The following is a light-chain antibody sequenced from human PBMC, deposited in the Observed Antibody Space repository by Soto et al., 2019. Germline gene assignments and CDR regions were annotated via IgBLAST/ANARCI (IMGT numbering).Light chain of an antibody. CDR2: DVS. J-gene: IGLJ2*01. Sequence: QSALTQPASVSGSHGQSITISCTGSSSDVCGYNYVSWYQQHPDNAPKLMIYDVSNRPSGVSNRFSGSKSGNTASLTISGLQAEDEAHYYCSSYRSCSPLVIFGGGTKVTLL. CDR1: SSDVCGYNY. CDR3: SSYRSCSPLVI. V-gene: IGLV2-14*01.